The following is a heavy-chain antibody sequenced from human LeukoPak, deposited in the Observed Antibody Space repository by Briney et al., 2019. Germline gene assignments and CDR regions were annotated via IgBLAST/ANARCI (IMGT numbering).Heavy chain of an antibody. J-gene: IGHJ4*02. CDR2: ISSSSSYI. CDR3: ARVPLDFWSGYCFDY. Sequence: GGSLRLSCAASGFSFRNYGIHWVRQAPGKGLEWVSSISSSSSYIYYADSVKGRFTISRDNAKNSLYLQMNSLGAEDTAVHYCARVPLDFWSGYCFDYWGQGTLVTVSS. D-gene: IGHD3-3*01. CDR1: GFSFRNYG. V-gene: IGHV3-21*01.